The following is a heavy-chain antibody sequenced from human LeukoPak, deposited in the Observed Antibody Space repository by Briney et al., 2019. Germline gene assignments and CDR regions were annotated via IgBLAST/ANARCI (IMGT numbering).Heavy chain of an antibody. CDR1: GGTFSAYF. Sequence: PSETLSLTCAASGGTFSAYFWSWVRQAPGKGPEWIGEINYVGSTNYNPSLKDRVSISSDASKNQFYLELTSVTAADTAVYYCASFYDVYAFDFWGLGTMVTVSS. J-gene: IGHJ3*01. V-gene: IGHV4-34*01. CDR2: INYVGST. D-gene: IGHD3-16*01. CDR3: ASFYDVYAFDF.